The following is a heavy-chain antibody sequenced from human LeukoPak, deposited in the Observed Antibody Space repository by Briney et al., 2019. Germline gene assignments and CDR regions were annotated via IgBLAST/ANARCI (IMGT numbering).Heavy chain of an antibody. V-gene: IGHV4-59*01. D-gene: IGHD1-7*01. J-gene: IGHJ4*02. CDR3: ARVKELPDY. CDR2: IYYSGST. Sequence: SETLSLTCTVSGGSISSYYWSWIRQPPGKGLEWIGYIYYSGSTNYNPSLKSRVTISVDTSKNQFSLKLSSVTAADTAVYYCARVKELPDYWGQGTLVTVPS. CDR1: GGSISSYY.